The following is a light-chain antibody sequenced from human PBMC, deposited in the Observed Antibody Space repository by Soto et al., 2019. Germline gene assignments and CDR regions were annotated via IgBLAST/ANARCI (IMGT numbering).Light chain of an antibody. CDR3: QQYGSSPRIT. CDR2: AAS. CDR1: QSFSGTY. V-gene: IGKV3-20*01. J-gene: IGKJ5*01. Sequence: EIVLTQSPGTLSLSPGERATLSCRASQSFSGTYLAWYQQKPGQAPRLLIYAASTRATGIPDRFSGSGSGTHFTLTISRLEPEDFAVYYCQQYGSSPRITFGQGTRLEIK.